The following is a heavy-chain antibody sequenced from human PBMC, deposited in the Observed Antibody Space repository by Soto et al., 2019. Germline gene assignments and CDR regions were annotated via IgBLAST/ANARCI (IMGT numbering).Heavy chain of an antibody. J-gene: IGHJ4*02. D-gene: IGHD3-10*01. CDR2: LYYSGNT. CDR3: ARSPENYYGSGSYFFDY. CDR1: GGSISSRDYY. Sequence: PSETLSLTCTSSGGSISSRDYYWSWIRQHPRKGLEWIGYLYYSGNTNYNPSLESRVTISVGTSKNQFSLKLSSVTAADTAMYYCARSPENYYGSGSYFFDYWGQGTLVTVSS. V-gene: IGHV4-31*03.